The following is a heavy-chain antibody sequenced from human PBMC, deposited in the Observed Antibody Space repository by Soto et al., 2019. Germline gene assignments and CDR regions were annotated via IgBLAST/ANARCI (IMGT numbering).Heavy chain of an antibody. D-gene: IGHD6-6*01. J-gene: IGHJ5*02. V-gene: IGHV1-69*02. CDR3: ARGTSIAARHGWFDP. CDR1: GGTFSSYT. CDR2: IIPILGIA. Sequence: ASVKVSCKASGGTFSSYTISWVRQAPGQGLEWMGRIIPILGIANYAQKFQGRVTITADKSTSTAYMELSSLRSEDTAVYYCARGTSIAARHGWFDPWGQGTLVTVSS.